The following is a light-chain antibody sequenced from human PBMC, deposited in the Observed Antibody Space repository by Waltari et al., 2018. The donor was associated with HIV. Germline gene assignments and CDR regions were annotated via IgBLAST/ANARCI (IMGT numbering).Light chain of an antibody. J-gene: IGKJ2*01. Sequence: DIQMTQSPLSLSVSVGDRVTLTCQASRDIKHYLNWYQQKPGKAPRLLIYDASSLETGVPSRFSGSGSGTHFTLTISSLRPEDTATYYCQQYDDLEYTFGQGTTLEMK. CDR2: DAS. CDR3: QQYDDLEYT. CDR1: RDIKHY. V-gene: IGKV1-33*01.